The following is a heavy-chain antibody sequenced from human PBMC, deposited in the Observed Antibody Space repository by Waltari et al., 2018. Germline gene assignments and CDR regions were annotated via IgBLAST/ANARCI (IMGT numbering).Heavy chain of an antibody. D-gene: IGHD3-3*01. CDR1: GGTFSSYA. CDR3: ARGETRGTIFGVVPELDY. J-gene: IGHJ4*02. Sequence: QVQLVQSGAEVKKPGSSVKVSCKASGGTFSSYAISWVRQAPGQGLEWMGGNIPICGTANDAQKFQGRGTITTDESTSTAYMELSSLRSEDRAVYYCARGETRGTIFGVVPELDYWGQGTLVTVSS. CDR2: NIPICGTA. V-gene: IGHV1-69*05.